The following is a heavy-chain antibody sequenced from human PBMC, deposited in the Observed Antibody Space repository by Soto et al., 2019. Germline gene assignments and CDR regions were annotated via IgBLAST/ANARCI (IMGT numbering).Heavy chain of an antibody. CDR1: GGSISSYY. CDR3: ARGSFDSSSWSYYYYGMDV. Sequence: SETLSLTCTVSGGSISSYYWSWIRQPPGKGLEWIGYIYYSGSTNYNPSLKSRVTISVDTSKNQFSLKLSSVTAADTAVYYCARGSFDSSSWSYYYYGMDVWGQGTTVTVSS. D-gene: IGHD6-13*01. CDR2: IYYSGST. V-gene: IGHV4-59*01. J-gene: IGHJ6*02.